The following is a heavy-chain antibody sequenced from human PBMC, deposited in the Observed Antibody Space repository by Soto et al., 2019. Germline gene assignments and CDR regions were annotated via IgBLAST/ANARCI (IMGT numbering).Heavy chain of an antibody. CDR1: GFTFSSYA. Sequence: PGGSLRLSCAASGFTFSSYAMHWVRQAPGKGLEWVAVISYDGSNKYYADSVKGRFTISRDNSKNTLYLQMNSPRAEDTAVYYCARDPLWGTAMVLWYFDLWGRGTLVTVSS. CDR3: ARDPLWGTAMVLWYFDL. CDR2: ISYDGSNK. V-gene: IGHV3-30*01. J-gene: IGHJ2*01. D-gene: IGHD5-18*01.